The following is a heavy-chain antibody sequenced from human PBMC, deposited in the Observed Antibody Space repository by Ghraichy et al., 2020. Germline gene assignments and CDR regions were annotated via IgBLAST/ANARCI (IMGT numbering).Heavy chain of an antibody. CDR2: INPQNGGI. V-gene: IGHV1-2*02. CDR1: GYSFNGYY. J-gene: IGHJ5*02. CDR3: ARDGDYGDYDFESWFDP. D-gene: IGHD4-17*01. Sequence: ASVKVSCNSSGYSFNGYYMHWVRQAPGQGLEWMGWINPQNGGINYAQKFQGRVTMTRDTSINTVYMELSSLTSDDTAVYYCARDGDYGDYDFESWFDPWGQGTLVTVSS.